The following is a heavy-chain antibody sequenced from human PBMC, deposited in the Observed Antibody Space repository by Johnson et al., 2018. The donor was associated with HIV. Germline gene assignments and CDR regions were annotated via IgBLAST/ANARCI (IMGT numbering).Heavy chain of an antibody. CDR3: ARDPGYSAFDI. J-gene: IGHJ3*02. V-gene: IGHV3-7*05. Sequence: VQLVESGGGLVQPGRSLRLSCAASGFTFDDYAMYWVRQAPGKGLELVGNINQDESNKGYVDSVKGRFTMSRDNAKNSLYLQMDSLRVEDTAVYYCARDPGYSAFDIWGQGTTVTVSS. CDR1: GFTFDDYA. CDR2: INQDESNK. D-gene: IGHD6-13*01.